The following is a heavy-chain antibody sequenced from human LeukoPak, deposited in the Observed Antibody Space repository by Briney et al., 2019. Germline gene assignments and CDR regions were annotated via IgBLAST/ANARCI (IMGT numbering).Heavy chain of an antibody. CDR3: AKTMIRGVYSYYAMAV. J-gene: IGHJ6*02. CDR1: GFTFGDYG. Sequence: PGRSLRLSCVASGFTFGDYGMHWVRQAPGKGLEWVSGISWDSGSIVYAASVKGRFTISRDNAKNSLYLQMNSLRAEDTALYFCAKTMIRGVYSYYAMAVWGQGTTVTVS. CDR2: ISWDSGSI. D-gene: IGHD3-10*01. V-gene: IGHV3-9*01.